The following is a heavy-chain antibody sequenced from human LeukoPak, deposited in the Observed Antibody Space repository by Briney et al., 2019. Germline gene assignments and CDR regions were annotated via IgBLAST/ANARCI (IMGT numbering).Heavy chain of an antibody. CDR1: GGIFSSDA. J-gene: IGHJ6*04. Sequence: WASVKISCKASGGIFSSDAISCVRQAPGQGLEWMGWIIPIFGTANYAQKFQGRVTITADKSTSTTYMELSSLRSEDTAVYYCASRWFGEILTGYYYYGMDVWGKGTTVTVSS. CDR3: ASRWFGEILTGYYYYGMDV. CDR2: IIPIFGTA. V-gene: IGHV1-69*06. D-gene: IGHD3-10*01.